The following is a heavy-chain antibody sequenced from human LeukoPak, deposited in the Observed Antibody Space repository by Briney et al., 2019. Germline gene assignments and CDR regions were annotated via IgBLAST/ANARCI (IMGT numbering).Heavy chain of an antibody. D-gene: IGHD6-13*01. CDR1: GFTFSSHG. V-gene: IGHV3-33*01. CDR3: ARDGAAAADEIYYYYGMDV. Sequence: GGSLRLSCAASGFTFSSHGMHWVRQAPGKGLEWVAVIWYDGSNKYYADSVKGRFTISRDNSKNTLYLQMNSLRAEDTAVYYCARDGAAAADEIYYYYGMDVWGQGTTVTVSS. CDR2: IWYDGSNK. J-gene: IGHJ6*02.